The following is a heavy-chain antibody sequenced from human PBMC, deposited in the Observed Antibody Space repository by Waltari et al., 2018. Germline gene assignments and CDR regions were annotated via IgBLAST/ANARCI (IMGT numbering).Heavy chain of an antibody. CDR2: IYYSGST. D-gene: IGHD4-17*01. J-gene: IGHJ5*02. Sequence: QVQLQESGPGLVKPSETLSLTCTVSGGSISSHYWSWIRQPPGKGLEWIGYIYYSGSTNYNPSLKSRVTISVDTSKNQFSLKLSSVTAADTAVYYCARESTGDYGNWFDPWGQ. CDR1: GGSISSHY. V-gene: IGHV4-59*11. CDR3: ARESTGDYGNWFDP.